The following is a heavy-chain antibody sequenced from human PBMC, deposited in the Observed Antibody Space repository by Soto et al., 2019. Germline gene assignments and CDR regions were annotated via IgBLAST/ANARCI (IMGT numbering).Heavy chain of an antibody. J-gene: IGHJ3*02. CDR1: DFTFSSFA. CDR3: ARDLLEDPAGYYETKTDGFDI. V-gene: IGHV3-33*01. CDR2: IWYFEIYN. D-gene: IGHD3-22*01. Sequence: GGSLRLSFAASDFTFSSFAMPWFPKAPGKGLKGLALIWYFEIYNYSANSVKGRFTISRDNSMNTVSMKMNSLRAEDTAVYYCARDLLEDPAGYYETKTDGFDIWGQGTMVTVSS.